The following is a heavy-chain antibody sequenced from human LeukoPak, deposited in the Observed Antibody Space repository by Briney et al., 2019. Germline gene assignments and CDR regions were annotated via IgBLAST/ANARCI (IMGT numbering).Heavy chain of an antibody. CDR1: GFSFSDYA. D-gene: IGHD2-15*01. CDR2: ITGSGGRT. Sequence: GGSLRLSCAASGFSFSDYAMAWVRQAPGKGLQWVSDITGSGGRTDHADSVRGRFIISRDNSKNKLYLQMNSLRAEDTAIYFCAKDRYCSGGSCYADAFDVWSQGIMVTVSS. CDR3: AKDRYCSGGSCYADAFDV. J-gene: IGHJ3*01. V-gene: IGHV3-23*01.